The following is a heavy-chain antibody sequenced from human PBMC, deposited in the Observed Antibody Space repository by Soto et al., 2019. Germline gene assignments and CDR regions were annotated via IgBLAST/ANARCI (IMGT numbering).Heavy chain of an antibody. CDR1: GGSISSGDYY. CDR2: IYYSGST. Sequence: HVQLQESGPGLVKPSQTLSLTCTVSGGSISSGDYYWSWIRQPPGKGLEWIGYIYYSGSTYYNPSLKSRVTISVDTSKNRFSLKLSSVTAADTAVYYCARGGHIVATIFDYWGQGTLVTVSS. V-gene: IGHV4-30-4*01. CDR3: ARGGHIVATIFDY. J-gene: IGHJ4*02. D-gene: IGHD5-12*01.